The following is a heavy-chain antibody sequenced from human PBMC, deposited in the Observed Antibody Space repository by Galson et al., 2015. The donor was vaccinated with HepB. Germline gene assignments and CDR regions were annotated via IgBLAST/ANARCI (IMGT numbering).Heavy chain of an antibody. Sequence: SLRLSCAASGFTFSTYAMNWVRQAPGKGLESISYIRAGSSIISYADSVKGRFTISRDDARSSLYLEMNSLRDEDTAFYYCARDHDWAIDIWGQGTLVTVSP. CDR3: ARDHDWAIDI. CDR2: IRAGSSII. D-gene: IGHD2-21*01. CDR1: GFTFSTYA. J-gene: IGHJ3*02. V-gene: IGHV3-48*02.